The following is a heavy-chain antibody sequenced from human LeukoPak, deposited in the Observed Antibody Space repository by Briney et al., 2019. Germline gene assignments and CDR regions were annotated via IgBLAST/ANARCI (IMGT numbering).Heavy chain of an antibody. Sequence: GGSLRLSCAASGFTFSSYWMDWVRQVPGKGLEWVANIKQDGIEKYFVGSVKGRFTISRDNSKNTLYLQMNSLRAEDTAVYYCATLNGGLFDYWGQGTLVTVSS. CDR2: IKQDGIEK. CDR3: ATLNGGLFDY. D-gene: IGHD2-8*01. J-gene: IGHJ4*02. V-gene: IGHV3-7*01. CDR1: GFTFSSYW.